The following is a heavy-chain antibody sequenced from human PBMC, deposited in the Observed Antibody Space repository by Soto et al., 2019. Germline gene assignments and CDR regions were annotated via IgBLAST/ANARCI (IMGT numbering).Heavy chain of an antibody. V-gene: IGHV3-11*01. D-gene: IGHD1-1*01. J-gene: IGHJ6*02. CDR2: TSSSGSTI. Sequence: GGSLRLSCAASGVRFCDYEVSGIRQAPGKGLEWVSYTSSSGSTIYYADSVKGRFTMSRDNAKNSMYLHMDSLRVEDTAVYYWNENYYYYGMDVWGQGTTVTVSS. CDR3: NENYYYYGMDV. CDR1: GVRFCDYE.